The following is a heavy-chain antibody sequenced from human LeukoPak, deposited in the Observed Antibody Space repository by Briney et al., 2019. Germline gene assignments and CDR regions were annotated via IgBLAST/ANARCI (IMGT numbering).Heavy chain of an antibody. CDR3: AKDGDSRGYYSTYFDY. J-gene: IGHJ4*02. CDR2: ISDSGGST. D-gene: IGHD3-22*01. Sequence: PGGSLRLSCAVSGFTFSSYGMTWVRQAPGKGLEWVSSISDSGGSTFYADSVKGRFTISRDNSKNTLHLQMNSLRAEDTALYYCAKDGDSRGYYSTYFDYWGQGILVTVSS. V-gene: IGHV3-23*01. CDR1: GFTFSSYG.